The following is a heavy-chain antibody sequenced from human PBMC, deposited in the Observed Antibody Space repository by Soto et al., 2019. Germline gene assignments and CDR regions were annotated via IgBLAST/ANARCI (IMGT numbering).Heavy chain of an antibody. D-gene: IGHD1-26*01. Sequence: ASVKVSCKAPRGTFTSYYINRVRQAPGQGLEWMGVINPHGGSTAYAQKFKGRVTLTRDTSASTVYMEVSSLTSEDTAMYYCARSSGGNFGIIIEGTNWFAPWGQGTLVTVSS. V-gene: IGHV1-46*01. CDR2: INPHGGST. CDR3: ARSSGGNFGIIIEGTNWFAP. CDR1: RGTFTSYY. J-gene: IGHJ5*02.